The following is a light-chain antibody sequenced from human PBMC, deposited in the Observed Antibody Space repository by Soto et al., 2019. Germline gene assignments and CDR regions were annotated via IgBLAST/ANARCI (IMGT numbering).Light chain of an antibody. V-gene: IGLV2-14*01. CDR3: ASYTSADARV. CDR2: EVT. CDR1: SSDIGGHDY. Sequence: QSALTQPASVSGSPGQSITISCTGTSSDIGGHDYVFWYQQYPGKAPKLLISEVTNRPSGVSRRFSGSKSGATASLTITGLLAEDEADYYCASYTSADARVFGGGTKLTVL. J-gene: IGLJ3*02.